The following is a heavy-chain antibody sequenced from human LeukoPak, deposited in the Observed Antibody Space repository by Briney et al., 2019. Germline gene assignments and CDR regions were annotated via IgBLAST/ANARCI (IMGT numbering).Heavy chain of an antibody. J-gene: IGHJ6*02. CDR1: GFTFSSYS. Sequence: GESLKISCAASGFTFSSYSMNWVRQAPGKGLEWVSSISSSSSYIYYADSVKGRFTISRDNAKNSLYLQMNSLRAEDTAVYYCASWITMVRGVIRGMDVWGQGTTVTVSS. CDR2: ISSSSSYI. D-gene: IGHD3-10*01. CDR3: ASWITMVRGVIRGMDV. V-gene: IGHV3-21*01.